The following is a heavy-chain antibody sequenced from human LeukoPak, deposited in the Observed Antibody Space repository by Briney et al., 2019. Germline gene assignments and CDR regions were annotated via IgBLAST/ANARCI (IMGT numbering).Heavy chain of an antibody. CDR3: ATRGPGTGWSFDY. D-gene: IGHD6-19*01. CDR1: GGSISSSGYF. Sequence: SETLSLTCTVSGGSISSSGYFWGWIRQPPGKGLEWIGNIHHSGSTNYNPSLKSRVTISTDTFKNQISMVLRSVTAADTAVYYCATRGPGTGWSFDYWGQGTLITVSP. J-gene: IGHJ4*02. V-gene: IGHV4-39*01. CDR2: IHHSGST.